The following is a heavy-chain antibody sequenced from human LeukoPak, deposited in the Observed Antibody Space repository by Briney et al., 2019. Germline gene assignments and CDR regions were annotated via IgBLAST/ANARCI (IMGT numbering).Heavy chain of an antibody. D-gene: IGHD3-22*01. V-gene: IGHV3-21*01. CDR2: ISSSSSYI. CDR1: RFSFSSYT. J-gene: IGHJ4*02. CDR3: ARVFYYDSSVIDY. Sequence: GGSLRLSCAASRFSFSSYTMNWVRQAPGKGLEWVSSISSSSSYIYYADSVKGRFTISRDNAKNSLYLQMNSLRAEDTAVYYCARVFYYDSSVIDYWGQGTLVTVSS.